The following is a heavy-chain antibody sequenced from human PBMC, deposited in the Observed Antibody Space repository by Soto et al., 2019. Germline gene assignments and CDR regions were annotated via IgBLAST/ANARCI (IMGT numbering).Heavy chain of an antibody. D-gene: IGHD6-6*01. V-gene: IGHV3-53*04. J-gene: IGHJ3*02. CDR3: ATDFGIAARQI. CDR2: IYSGGST. Sequence: EVQLVESGGGLVQPGGSLRLSCAASGFTVSSNYMSWVHQAPGKGLEWVSVIYSGGSTYYADSVKGRFTISRHNSKNTLYLQMNSLRAEDTAVYYCATDFGIAARQIWGQGTMVTVSS. CDR1: GFTVSSNY.